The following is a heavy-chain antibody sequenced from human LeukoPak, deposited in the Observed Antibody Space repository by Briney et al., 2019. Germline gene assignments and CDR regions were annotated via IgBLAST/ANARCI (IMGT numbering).Heavy chain of an antibody. CDR1: GFSFSSYG. Sequence: GGSLRLSCAASGFSFSSYGMHWVRQAPGKGLEWVAFIRYDGTDKYYADSVKGRFTISRDNSQNTLYLQMNSLRAEDTAVYYCARDITGTKAYWGQGTLVTVSS. J-gene: IGHJ4*02. CDR3: ARDITGTKAY. V-gene: IGHV3-30*02. D-gene: IGHD1-7*01. CDR2: IRYDGTDK.